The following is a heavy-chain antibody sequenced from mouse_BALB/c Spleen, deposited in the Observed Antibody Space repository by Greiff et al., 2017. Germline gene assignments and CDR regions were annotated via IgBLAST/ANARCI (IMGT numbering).Heavy chain of an antibody. V-gene: IGHV3-6*02. Sequence: EVKLQESGPGLVKPSQSLSLTCSVTGYSITSGYYWNWIRQFPGNKLEWMGYISYDGSNNYNPSLKNRISITRDTSKNQFFLKLNSVTTEDTATYYCARHHYGSSYDYAMDYWGQGTSVTVSS. CDR2: ISYDGSN. CDR1: GYSITSGYY. J-gene: IGHJ4*01. CDR3: ARHHYGSSYDYAMDY. D-gene: IGHD1-1*01.